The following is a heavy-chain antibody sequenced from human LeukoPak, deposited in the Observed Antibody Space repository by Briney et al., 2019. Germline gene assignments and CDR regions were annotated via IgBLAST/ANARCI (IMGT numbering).Heavy chain of an antibody. CDR2: IRYDGSNK. CDR1: GFTFSSYW. D-gene: IGHD1-1*01. V-gene: IGHV3-30*02. J-gene: IGHJ4*02. Sequence: QPGGSLRLSCAASGFTFSSYWMSWVRQAPGKGLEWVAFIRYDGSNKYYADSVKGRFTISRDNSKNTLYLQMNSLRAEDTAVYYCAKDRRTGTVVDYWGQGTLVTVSS. CDR3: AKDRRTGTVVDY.